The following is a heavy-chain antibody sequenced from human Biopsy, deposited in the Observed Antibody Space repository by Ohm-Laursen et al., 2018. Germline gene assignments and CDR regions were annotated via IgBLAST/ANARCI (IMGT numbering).Heavy chain of an antibody. D-gene: IGHD1-26*01. Sequence: SETLSLTCAVSGDSVSSGSFYWTWIRQPPGKGLEWIGYIYYSGSTNYNPSLRSRVTISVDRSKNQFSLELSSVTAADTAVYYCARVGVGAPSIDYFDSWGQGALVTVSS. CDR1: GDSVSSGSFY. V-gene: IGHV4-61*01. CDR3: ARVGVGAPSIDYFDS. CDR2: IYYSGST. J-gene: IGHJ4*02.